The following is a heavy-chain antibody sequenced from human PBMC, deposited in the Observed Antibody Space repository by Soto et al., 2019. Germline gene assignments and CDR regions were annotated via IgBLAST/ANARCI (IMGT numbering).Heavy chain of an antibody. Sequence: ASVKVSCKASGYTFTSYGISWVRQAPGQGLEWMGWISAYNGNTNYAQKLQGRVTMTTDTSTSTAYMELRSLRSDDTAVYYCARDRILEWFPPLDYYYMDVWGKGTTVTVSS. D-gene: IGHD3-3*01. J-gene: IGHJ6*03. CDR1: GYTFTSYG. CDR2: ISAYNGNT. V-gene: IGHV1-18*01. CDR3: ARDRILEWFPPLDYYYMDV.